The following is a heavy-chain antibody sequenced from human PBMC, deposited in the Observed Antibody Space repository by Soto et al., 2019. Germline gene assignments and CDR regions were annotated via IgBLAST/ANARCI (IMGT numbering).Heavy chain of an antibody. J-gene: IGHJ4*02. CDR1: GFTFSDYY. CDR3: AKGSGVSCYSKLDY. CDR2: ISSSSSYT. D-gene: IGHD2-15*01. V-gene: IGHV3-11*05. Sequence: GGSLRLSCAASGFTFSDYYMSWIRQAPGKGLEWVSYISSSSSYTNYADSVKGRFTISRDNAKNSLYLQMDSLRAEDTAVYYCAKGSGVSCYSKLDYWGQGALVTVSS.